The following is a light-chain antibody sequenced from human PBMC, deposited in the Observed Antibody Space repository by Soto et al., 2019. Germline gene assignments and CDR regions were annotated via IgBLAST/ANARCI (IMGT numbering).Light chain of an antibody. CDR1: QSISSY. CDR2: AAS. J-gene: IGKJ2*01. V-gene: IGKV1-39*01. Sequence: DIQMTQSPSSLSASVGDRVTITCRASQSISSYLNWYQQKPGKAPKLLIYAASSLQSGVPSRFSGSGSGTDFTLTITSLQSEDFAVYFCQQYNNLPPDTFGQGTKLEIK. CDR3: QQYNNLPPDT.